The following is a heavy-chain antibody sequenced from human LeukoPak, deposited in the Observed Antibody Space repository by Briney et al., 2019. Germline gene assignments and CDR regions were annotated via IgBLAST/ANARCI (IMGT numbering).Heavy chain of an antibody. V-gene: IGHV3-23*01. CDR2: VTGNGAET. J-gene: IGHJ4*02. Sequence: GGSLRLSCAASGFLFFNYGMNWVRQAPGKGLEWVSVVTGNGAETKYADSVKGRFTVFRDNSKNMLHLQMDRLRADDTAVYYCAKRDGPYFFDCWGQGTPVTVSS. CDR1: GFLFFNYG. CDR3: AKRDGPYFFDC.